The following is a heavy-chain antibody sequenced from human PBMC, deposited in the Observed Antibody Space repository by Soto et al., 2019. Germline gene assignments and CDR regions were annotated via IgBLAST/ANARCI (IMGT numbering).Heavy chain of an antibody. CDR1: GYTFTSYG. J-gene: IGHJ2*01. CDR3: ARRSYCGGDCYYSDWYFDL. V-gene: IGHV1-18*01. CDR2: ISAYNGNT. Sequence: ASVKVSCNASGYTFTSYGISWVRQAPGQGLEWMGWISAYNGNTNYAQKLQGRVTMTTDTSTSTAYMELRSLRSDDTAVYYCARRSYCGGDCYYSDWYFDLWGRGTLVTVSS. D-gene: IGHD2-21*02.